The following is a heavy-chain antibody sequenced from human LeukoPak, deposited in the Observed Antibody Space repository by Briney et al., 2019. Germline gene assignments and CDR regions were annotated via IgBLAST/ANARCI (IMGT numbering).Heavy chain of an antibody. CDR2: ISAGGP. CDR3: AKDHESDGYPCLDH. V-gene: IGHV3-23*01. J-gene: IGHJ4*02. CDR1: GFTFSNYA. D-gene: IGHD3-22*01. Sequence: GGSLRLSCAASGFTFSNYAMSWVRQAPGKGLEWVSTISAGGPYYADAVRGRFTISRDNSRNTLSLQMDSLRAEDTAVYYCAKDHESDGYPCLDHWGLGTWSPSPQ.